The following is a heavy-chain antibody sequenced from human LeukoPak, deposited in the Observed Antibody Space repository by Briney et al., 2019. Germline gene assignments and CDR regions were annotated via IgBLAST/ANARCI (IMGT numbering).Heavy chain of an antibody. CDR3: ARDRRVGATWSVGAFDI. V-gene: IGHV3-33*01. CDR2: VWYDGSNK. Sequence: GRSLRLSCAASGFTVNNYGLHWVRQAPGRGLEWVAVVWYDGSNKYYVDSVKGRFTISRDNAKNSLSLQMNSLRAEDTAIYYCARDRRVGATWSVGAFDIWGQGTTVTVSS. D-gene: IGHD1-26*01. J-gene: IGHJ3*02. CDR1: GFTVNNYG.